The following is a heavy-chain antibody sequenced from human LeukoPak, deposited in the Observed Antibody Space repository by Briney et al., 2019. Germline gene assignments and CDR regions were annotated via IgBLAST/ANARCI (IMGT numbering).Heavy chain of an antibody. V-gene: IGHV4-39*07. CDR3: ARAGYSYGYYYYYGMDV. CDR2: INHSGST. D-gene: IGHD5-18*01. J-gene: IGHJ6*02. Sequence: SETLSLTCAVSGVSISSGSYYWGWIRQPPGKGLEWIGEINHSGSTNYNPSLKSRVTISVDTSKNQFSLKLSSVTAADTAVYYCARAGYSYGYYYYYGMDVWGQGTTVTVSS. CDR1: GVSISSGSYY.